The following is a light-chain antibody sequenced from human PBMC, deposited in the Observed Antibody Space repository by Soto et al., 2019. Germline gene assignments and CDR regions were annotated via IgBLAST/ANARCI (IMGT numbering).Light chain of an antibody. Sequence: EIVLTQSPATLSLSPGGRATLSCRASQSVSLSLAWYQQKPGQAPRLLIYDASNRATGIPARFSGSGSGTDFTLSISRLEPEDFAVYYCQQYGSSPPRTFGQGTKVDIK. CDR2: DAS. J-gene: IGKJ1*01. CDR1: QSVSLS. CDR3: QQYGSSPPRT. V-gene: IGKV3-11*01.